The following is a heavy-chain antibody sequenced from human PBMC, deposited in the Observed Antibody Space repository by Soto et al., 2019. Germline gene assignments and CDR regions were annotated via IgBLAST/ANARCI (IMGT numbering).Heavy chain of an antibody. J-gene: IGHJ4*02. V-gene: IGHV5-51*01. CDR2: IYPSDSDT. D-gene: IGHD3-3*01. Sequence: EFLRIWCTGSGDNFAGYWSAWVRQMPGKGLELMGIIYPSDSDTRYRPSFQGQVTISADKFISSAYLKWSSLRASDTAMYYCARGGVSTRTFDYWGQGTPVTVS. CDR3: ARGGVSTRTFDY. CDR1: GDNFAGYW.